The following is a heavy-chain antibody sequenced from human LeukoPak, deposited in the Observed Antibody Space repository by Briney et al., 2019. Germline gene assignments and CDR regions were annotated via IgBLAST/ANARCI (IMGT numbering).Heavy chain of an antibody. J-gene: IGHJ4*02. Sequence: ASVKVSCKASGYTFTGYYMHWVRQAPGQGLEWMGRINPNSGGTNYAQKFQGRVTMPRDTSISTAYMELSRLRSDDTAVYYCARRVGATDDFDYWGQGTLVTVSS. CDR3: ARRVGATDDFDY. CDR2: INPNSGGT. D-gene: IGHD1-26*01. CDR1: GYTFTGYY. V-gene: IGHV1-2*06.